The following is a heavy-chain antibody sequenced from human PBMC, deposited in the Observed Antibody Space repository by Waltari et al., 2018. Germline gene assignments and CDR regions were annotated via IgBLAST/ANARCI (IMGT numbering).Heavy chain of an antibody. CDR2: ISGSGGST. J-gene: IGHJ3*02. D-gene: IGHD1-26*01. V-gene: IGHV3-23*01. CDR3: TTDGKSGSYFDAFDI. CDR1: GFTFSSYA. Sequence: EVQLLESGGGLVQPGGSLRLSCAASGFTFSSYAMSWVRQAPGKGLEWVSAISGSGGSTYYADSVKGRFTISRDDSKNTLYLQMNSLKTEDTAVYYCTTDGKSGSYFDAFDIWGQGTMVTVSS.